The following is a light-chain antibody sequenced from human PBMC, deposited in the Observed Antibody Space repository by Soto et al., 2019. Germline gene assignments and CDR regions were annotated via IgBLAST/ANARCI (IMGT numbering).Light chain of an antibody. V-gene: IGKV3-11*01. J-gene: IGKJ5*01. CDR1: QSVSSS. CDR3: QHRSNWPPT. CDR2: DAS. Sequence: EIVLTQSPATLSLSPGERATLSFRASQSVSSSLAWYQQKPGQAPRLLIYDASNRATGIPARFSGSGSGTDFTLTISSLEPEDCAVSYCQHRSNWPPTFGQGTRLESK.